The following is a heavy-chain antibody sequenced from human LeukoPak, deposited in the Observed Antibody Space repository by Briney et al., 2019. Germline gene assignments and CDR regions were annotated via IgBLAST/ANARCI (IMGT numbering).Heavy chain of an antibody. Sequence: PSETLSLTCTVSGGSISSGDYYWGWIRQPPGKGLEWIGNIYYSGSTYYNPSLKSRVTISVDTSKNQLSLKLSSVSAADTAVYYCARWVATPRGYFDYWGQGALVTVSS. CDR1: GGSISSGDYY. D-gene: IGHD5-12*01. V-gene: IGHV4-39*01. CDR3: ARWVATPRGYFDY. CDR2: IYYSGST. J-gene: IGHJ4*02.